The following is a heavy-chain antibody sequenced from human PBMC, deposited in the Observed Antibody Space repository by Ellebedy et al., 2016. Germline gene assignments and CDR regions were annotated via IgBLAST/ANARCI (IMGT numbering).Heavy chain of an antibody. J-gene: IGHJ2*01. CDR1: GFSLSTGEES. D-gene: IGHD4-23*01. CDR3: AHTYTGGEWCFDL. V-gene: IGHV2-5*02. Sequence: SGPTLVKPTQTLTLTCTFSGFSLSTGEESVGWIRQPPGQALEWLALIYYDDDKRYSPSLKSRLTISKDTSKNQVVLSMANMDPMDTGTYYCAHTYTGGEWCFDLWGRGTLVTVS. CDR2: IYYDDDK.